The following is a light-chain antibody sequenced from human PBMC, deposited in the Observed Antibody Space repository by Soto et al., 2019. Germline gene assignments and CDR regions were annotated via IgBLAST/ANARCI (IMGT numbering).Light chain of an antibody. Sequence: QSALTQPASVSGSPGQSITISCTGTSSDVGSYNLVSWYQQHPGKAPKLMIYEGSKRPSGVSNRFSGSKSGNTASLTSAGLQAEDEADYYCFSYAGSSTYVFGTGTKGTV. CDR1: SSDVGSYNL. J-gene: IGLJ1*01. V-gene: IGLV2-23*01. CDR3: FSYAGSSTYV. CDR2: EGS.